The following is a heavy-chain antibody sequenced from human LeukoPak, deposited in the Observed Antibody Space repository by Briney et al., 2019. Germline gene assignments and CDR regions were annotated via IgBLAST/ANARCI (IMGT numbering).Heavy chain of an antibody. D-gene: IGHD6-19*01. CDR2: IYYSGST. V-gene: IGHV4-30-4*01. CDR3: ARGYTDGWLIGY. J-gene: IGHJ4*02. Sequence: PSETLSLTCTVSGGSISSGDYYWSWIRQPPGKGLEWIGYIYYSGSTYYNPSLKSRVTISVDTSKNQFSLKLSSVTAADTAVYYCARGYTDGWLIGYWGQGTLVTVSS. CDR1: GGSISSGDYY.